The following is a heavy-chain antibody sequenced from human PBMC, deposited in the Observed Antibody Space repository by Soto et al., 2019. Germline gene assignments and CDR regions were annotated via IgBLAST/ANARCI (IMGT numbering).Heavy chain of an antibody. J-gene: IGHJ4*02. D-gene: IGHD2-15*01. Sequence: ASVKVSCKASGYTFTSYAMHWVLQAPGQGLEWMGIIDPSGGSTSYAQKFQGRVTMTRDTSTSTVYMELSSLRSEDTAVYYCARGGVVAATTVEYIDYWGQGTLVTVSS. CDR2: IDPSGGST. V-gene: IGHV1-46*03. CDR1: GYTFTSYA. CDR3: ARGGVVAATTVEYIDY.